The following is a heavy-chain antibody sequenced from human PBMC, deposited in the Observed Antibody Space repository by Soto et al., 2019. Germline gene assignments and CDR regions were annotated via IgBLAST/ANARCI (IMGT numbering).Heavy chain of an antibody. D-gene: IGHD6-19*01. CDR2: IFYSGSI. J-gene: IGHJ4*02. Sequence: SETLSLTCTVSGVSVSGYYWSWIRQSPGKGLEWLGYIFYSGSINYNPSLKSRAIVSVDTSKNQFSLRLSSLTAADTAVYYCARGGVAVTDKAPYYFDYWGQGTLVTVSS. CDR3: ARGGVAVTDKAPYYFDY. V-gene: IGHV4-59*02. CDR1: GVSVSGYY.